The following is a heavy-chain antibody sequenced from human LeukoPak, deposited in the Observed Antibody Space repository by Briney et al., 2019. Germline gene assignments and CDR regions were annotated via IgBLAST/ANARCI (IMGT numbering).Heavy chain of an antibody. CDR1: GFTFSDYY. J-gene: IGHJ4*02. CDR3: AGYHCSSTSCFRAGVDY. CDR2: ISSSGSTI. D-gene: IGHD2-2*01. Sequence: GGSLRLSCAASGFTFSDYYMSWIRQAPGKGLEWVSYISSSGSTIYYADSVKGRFTISRDNAKNSLYLQMNSLRAEDTAVYYCAGYHCSSTSCFRAGVDYWGQGTLVTVSP. V-gene: IGHV3-11*01.